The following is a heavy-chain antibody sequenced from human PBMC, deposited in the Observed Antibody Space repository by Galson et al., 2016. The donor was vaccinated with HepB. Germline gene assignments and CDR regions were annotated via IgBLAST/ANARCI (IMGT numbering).Heavy chain of an antibody. V-gene: IGHV4-39*01. CDR1: GGSISSSTHY. Sequence: SETLSLTCTVSGGSISSSTHYWGWIRQPPGKGLEWIGCIYYSGSTFSNPSLQSRITISVDTSKDQFSLKLRSVTAADTAVYFCARRSLVGERGNAFDIWGQGTMVTVSS. CDR3: ARRSLVGERGNAFDI. D-gene: IGHD1-26*01. CDR2: IYYSGST. J-gene: IGHJ3*02.